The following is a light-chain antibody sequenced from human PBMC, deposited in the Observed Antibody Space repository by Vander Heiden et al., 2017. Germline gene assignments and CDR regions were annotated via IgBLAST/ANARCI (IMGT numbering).Light chain of an antibody. Sequence: SYVLTQPPSVSVAPGTTARCTCGGNSIGSKGVQWYQQKPGQAPVLVVYDDSDRPSGIPERFSGSNSGNTATLTISRVEAGDEADYYCQVWDSSSDHPVVFGGGTKLTVL. J-gene: IGLJ2*01. V-gene: IGLV3-21*03. CDR1: SIGSKG. CDR3: QVWDSSSDHPVV. CDR2: DDS.